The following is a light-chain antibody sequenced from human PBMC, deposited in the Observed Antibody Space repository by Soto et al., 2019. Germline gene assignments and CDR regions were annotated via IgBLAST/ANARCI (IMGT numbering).Light chain of an antibody. CDR2: XXX. J-gene: IGLJ1*01. Sequence: SALTQPASVSGSPGQSITISCTGTSSDIGAFTFVSWYQQHPGKVPKLMIFXXXRXXXXXXXXXXXSKSGNTASLTISGLQAEXEGDYYCSSYTSSSTHVFGSGTKLTVL. CDR3: SSYTSSSTHV. CDR1: SSDIGAFTF. V-gene: IGLV2-14*03.